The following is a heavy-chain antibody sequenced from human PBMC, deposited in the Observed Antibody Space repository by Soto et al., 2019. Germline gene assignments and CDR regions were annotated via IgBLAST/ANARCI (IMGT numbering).Heavy chain of an antibody. V-gene: IGHV4-61*01. CDR3: ARRINMLRGAYYYYDMDV. D-gene: IGHD3-10*01. CDR2: IYYSGST. CDR1: GGSVSSGSYY. Sequence: SETLSLTCTVSGGSVSSGSYYWSWIRQPPGKGLERIGYIYYSGSTNYNPSLKSRVTISVDNSSSTAYLQWSSLMASDTAMYYCARRINMLRGAYYYYDMDVWGQGTMVTVSS. J-gene: IGHJ6*02.